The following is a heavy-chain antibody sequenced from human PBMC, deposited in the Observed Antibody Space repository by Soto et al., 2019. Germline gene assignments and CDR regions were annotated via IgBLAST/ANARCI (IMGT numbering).Heavy chain of an antibody. CDR2: IYWDNDR. J-gene: IGHJ3*01. V-gene: IGHV2-5*02. CDR3: AHIGFTYGGVGRDDALDV. D-gene: IGHD3-16*01. CDR1: GFSLTTGGVG. Sequence: QITLTESGPALVKPTETLTLTCTFSGFSLTTGGVGVGWIRQPPGKALEWLALIYWDNDRRYPPSLKNRLTRTKDTSRHQVALTVTNVAPADTATYFFAHIGFTYGGVGRDDALDVWAKGQWSPSLQ.